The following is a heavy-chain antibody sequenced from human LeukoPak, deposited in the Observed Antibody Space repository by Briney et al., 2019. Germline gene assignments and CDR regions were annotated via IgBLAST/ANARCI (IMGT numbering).Heavy chain of an antibody. CDR3: AREGPYSDSSRSRFDY. J-gene: IGHJ4*02. D-gene: IGHD6-6*01. Sequence: ASVKVSCKASGYTFTNYYIHLVRRAPGQGLEWTGIINPSGGSTSYAQKFQGRVTMTRDTSTSTVYMELSSLRSEDTAVYYCAREGPYSDSSRSRFDYWGQGTLVTVSS. CDR1: GYTFTNYY. V-gene: IGHV1-46*01. CDR2: INPSGGST.